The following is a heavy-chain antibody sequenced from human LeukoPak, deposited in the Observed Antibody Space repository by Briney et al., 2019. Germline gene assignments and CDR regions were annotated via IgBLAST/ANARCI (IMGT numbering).Heavy chain of an antibody. CDR3: ARALFSGTTVYWFDP. CDR1: GCTFTSYG. Sequence: GASVAVSCKASGCTFTSYGISWVRQAPGQGLEWMGWISAYNGNTNYAQKLQGRVTMTTDTSTSTAYRELRSLRSDDTAVYYCARALFSGTTVYWFDPWGQGTLVTVSS. V-gene: IGHV1-18*01. D-gene: IGHD4-17*01. J-gene: IGHJ5*02. CDR2: ISAYNGNT.